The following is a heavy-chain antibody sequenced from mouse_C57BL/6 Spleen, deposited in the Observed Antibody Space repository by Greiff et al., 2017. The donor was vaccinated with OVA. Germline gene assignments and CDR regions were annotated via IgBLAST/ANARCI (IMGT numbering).Heavy chain of an antibody. CDR2: ISDGGSYT. D-gene: IGHD4-1*01. V-gene: IGHV5-4*01. Sequence: EVKLMESGGGLVKPGGSLKLSCAASGFTFSSYAMSWVRQTPEKRLEWVATISDGGSYTYYPDNVKGRFTISRDNAKNNLYLQMSQLKSEDTAMYYCARELGRGYFDVWGTGTTVTVSS. CDR3: ARELGRGYFDV. CDR1: GFTFSSYA. J-gene: IGHJ1*03.